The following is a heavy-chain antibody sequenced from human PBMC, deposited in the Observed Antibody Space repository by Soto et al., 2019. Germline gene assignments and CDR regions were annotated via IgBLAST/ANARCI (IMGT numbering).Heavy chain of an antibody. V-gene: IGHV1-69*15. Sequence: QVQLVQSGAEVKKPGSSVKVYCKASGGTFSNYAITWVRQAPGQGLEWVGTIIPLFGTANYAQKFQGRVTITSDESTSTAYMAPTSLRSGDAAVYYCARVRRGGSGWFPSYHSYGLDCWGQGTTVTVSS. CDR2: IIPLFGTA. D-gene: IGHD6-19*01. J-gene: IGHJ6*02. CDR1: GGTFSNYA. CDR3: ARVRRGGSGWFPSYHSYGLDC.